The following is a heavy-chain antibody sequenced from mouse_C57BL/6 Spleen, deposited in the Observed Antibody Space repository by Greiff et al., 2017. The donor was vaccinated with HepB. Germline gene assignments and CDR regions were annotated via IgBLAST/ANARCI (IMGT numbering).Heavy chain of an antibody. CDR3: ARLRPFAY. CDR2: INPGSGGT. V-gene: IGHV1-54*01. CDR1: GYAFTNYL. Sequence: VQLKESGAELVRPGTSVKVSCKASGYAFTNYLIEWVKQRPGQGLEWIGVINPGSGGTNYNEKFKGKATLTADKSSSTAYMQLSSLTSEDSAVYFCARLRPFAYWGQGTLVTVSA. J-gene: IGHJ3*01.